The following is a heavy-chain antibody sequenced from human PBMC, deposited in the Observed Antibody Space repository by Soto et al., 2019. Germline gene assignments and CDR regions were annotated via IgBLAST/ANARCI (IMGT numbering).Heavy chain of an antibody. CDR3: AKDLGSSDYGDYGWFDP. CDR1: GFTFSSYA. D-gene: IGHD4-17*01. J-gene: IGHJ5*02. CDR2: ISGSGGST. V-gene: IGHV3-23*01. Sequence: GGSLRLSCAASGFTFSSYAMSWVRQAPGKGLEWVSAISGSGGSTYYADSVKGRFTISRDNSKNTLYLQMNSLRAEDTAVYYCAKDLGSSDYGDYGWFDPWGQGTLVTVSS.